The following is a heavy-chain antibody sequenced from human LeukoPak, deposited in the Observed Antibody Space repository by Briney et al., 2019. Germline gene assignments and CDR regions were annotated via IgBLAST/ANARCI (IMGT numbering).Heavy chain of an antibody. D-gene: IGHD6-13*01. CDR3: ANSIAAAGTGLPYYYYGMDV. CDR2: INPNSGGT. Sequence: GAAVKVSCKASGYTFTGYYMHWVRQAPGQGLEWMGWINPNSGGTNYAQKFQGRVTMTRDTSISTAYMELSRLRSDDTAVYYCANSIAAAGTGLPYYYYGMDVWGQGTAVADSS. CDR1: GYTFTGYY. J-gene: IGHJ6*02. V-gene: IGHV1-2*02.